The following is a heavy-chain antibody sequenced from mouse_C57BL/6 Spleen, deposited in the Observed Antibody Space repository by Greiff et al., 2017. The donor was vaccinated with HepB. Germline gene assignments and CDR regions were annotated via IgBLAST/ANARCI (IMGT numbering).Heavy chain of an antibody. Sequence: VQLQQSGAELVKPGASVKMSCKASGYTFTSYWITWVKQRPGQGLEWIGDIYPGSGSTNYNEKFKSKATLTVDTSSSTAYMQLSSLTSEDSAVSFCARSRYGSSYDDYWGQGTTLTVSS. CDR2: IYPGSGST. CDR1: GYTFTSYW. CDR3: ARSRYGSSYDDY. D-gene: IGHD1-1*01. J-gene: IGHJ2*01. V-gene: IGHV1-55*01.